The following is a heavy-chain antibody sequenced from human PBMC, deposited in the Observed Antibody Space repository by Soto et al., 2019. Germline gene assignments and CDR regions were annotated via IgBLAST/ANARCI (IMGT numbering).Heavy chain of an antibody. CDR1: GYTFTSYY. V-gene: IGHV1-46*01. D-gene: IGHD6-19*01. CDR2: INPSGGST. CDR3: ARAFGRQWLVSPLFPSDY. J-gene: IGHJ4*02. Sequence: ASVKVSCKASGYTFTSYYMHWVRQAPGQGLEWMGIINPSGGSTSYAQKFQGRVTMTRDTSTSTVYMELSSLRSEDTAVYYCARAFGRQWLVSPLFPSDYWGQGTLVTVS.